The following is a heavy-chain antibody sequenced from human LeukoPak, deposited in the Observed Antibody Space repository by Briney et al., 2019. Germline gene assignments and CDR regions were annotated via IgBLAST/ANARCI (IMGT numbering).Heavy chain of an antibody. V-gene: IGHV3-15*01. CDR3: TTLTYGDSSI. CDR1: GFTFSNAC. J-gene: IGHJ3*01. Sequence: PGGSLRLSCAASGFTFSNACMSWVRQAPGKGLEWVGRIKSKTDGGTTDYVAPVHGRFTISRDDSNNTLYLQMKSLKTEATAVYYCTTLTYGDSSIWGQGTMVTVSS. D-gene: IGHD4-17*01. CDR2: IKSKTDGGTT.